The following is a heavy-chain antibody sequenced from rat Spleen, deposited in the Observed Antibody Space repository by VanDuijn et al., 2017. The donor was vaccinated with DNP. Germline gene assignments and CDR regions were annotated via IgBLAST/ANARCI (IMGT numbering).Heavy chain of an antibody. V-gene: IGHV5-25*01. Sequence: EVQLVESRGGLVQPGRSLKLSCAVSGFTFSNYYMAWVRQAPTKGLEWVASISPSGGSTYYRDSVKGRFIISRNNAKSTLYLQMDSLRSDDTATYYCARHSNSGPNWFAYWGQGTLVTVSS. J-gene: IGHJ3*01. CDR3: ARHSNSGPNWFAY. CDR1: GFTFSNYY. D-gene: IGHD1-1*01. CDR2: ISPSGGST.